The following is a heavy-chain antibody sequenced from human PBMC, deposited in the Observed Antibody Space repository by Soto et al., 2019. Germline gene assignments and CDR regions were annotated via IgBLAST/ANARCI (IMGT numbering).Heavy chain of an antibody. CDR1: GYTFTSYF. Sequence: ASVKVSCKASGYTFTSYFMHWVRQAPGQGLEWMGIINPSSGSTNYAQKFQGRVTMTRDTSTSTVYMELSSLRSEDTAVYYCAAWKSLVNDNFWSGPFDYWGQGTLVTVSS. J-gene: IGHJ4*02. CDR2: INPSSGST. CDR3: AAWKSLVNDNFWSGPFDY. D-gene: IGHD3-3*01. V-gene: IGHV1-46*01.